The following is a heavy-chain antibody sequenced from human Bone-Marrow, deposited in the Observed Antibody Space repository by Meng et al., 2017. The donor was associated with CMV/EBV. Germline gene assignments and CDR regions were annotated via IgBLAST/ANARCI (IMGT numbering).Heavy chain of an antibody. D-gene: IGHD3-10*01. J-gene: IGHJ6*02. CDR3: AKSGLANLPAHSYGMDV. V-gene: IGHV3-33*06. CDR2: IWYDGSNK. CDR1: GFTFRSYG. Sequence: GESLKISCAASGFTFRSYGMHWVRQAPGKGLEWVAVIWYDGSNKYYADSVKGRFTISRDNSKNTLYLQMNSLRAEDTAIYYCAKSGLANLPAHSYGMDVWGQGTTVTVSS.